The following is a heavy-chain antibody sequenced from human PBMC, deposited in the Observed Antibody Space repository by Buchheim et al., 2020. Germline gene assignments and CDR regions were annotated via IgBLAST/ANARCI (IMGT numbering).Heavy chain of an antibody. J-gene: IGHJ5*02. CDR1: GLTFSSYA. D-gene: IGHD3-22*01. Sequence: QVQLVESGGGVVQPGRSLRLSCAASGLTFSSYAMHWVRQAPGKGLEWVAVISYDGSNKYYADSVKGRFTISRDDSKNTLYLQMNSLRAEDTAVYYCARDRGGPYYYDSSGYIKGFDPWGQGTL. CDR2: ISYDGSNK. CDR3: ARDRGGPYYYDSSGYIKGFDP. V-gene: IGHV3-30*04.